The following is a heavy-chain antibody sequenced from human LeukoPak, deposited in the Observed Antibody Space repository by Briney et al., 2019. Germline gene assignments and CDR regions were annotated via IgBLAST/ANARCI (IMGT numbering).Heavy chain of an antibody. D-gene: IGHD1-1*01. V-gene: IGHV5-51*01. CDR1: GYSFSSYW. J-gene: IGHJ4*02. CDR2: IYRDDSDT. Sequence: GESLKISCKGSGYSFSSYWIAWVRQLPGKGLEWMGVIYRDDSDTRYSPSFQGLVTISGDKSISTAYVQWSSLEASDTAIYYCARATTGIRTIDYWGQGTLVTVSS. CDR3: ARATTGIRTIDY.